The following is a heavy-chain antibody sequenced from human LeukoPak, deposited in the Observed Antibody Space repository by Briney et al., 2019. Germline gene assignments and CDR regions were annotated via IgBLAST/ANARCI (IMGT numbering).Heavy chain of an antibody. D-gene: IGHD3-22*01. CDR3: ARDYDSSGYSDY. CDR2: IYYSGST. V-gene: IGHV4-59*01. J-gene: IGHJ4*02. CDR1: GGSISSYY. Sequence: ASETLSLTCTVSGGSISSYYWSWIRQPPGKGLEWVGYIYYSGSTNYNPSLKSRVTISVDTSKNQFSLKLSSVTAADTAVYYCARDYDSSGYSDYWGQGTLVTVSS.